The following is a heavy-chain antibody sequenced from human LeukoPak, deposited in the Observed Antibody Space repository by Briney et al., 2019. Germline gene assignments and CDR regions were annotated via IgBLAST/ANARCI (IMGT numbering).Heavy chain of an antibody. D-gene: IGHD2-15*01. CDR3: ARDRTAYCSGGSCYYYGMDV. Sequence: GGSLRLSCAASGFTFSSYWMSWVRQAPGKGLEWVANIKQDGSEKYYVDSVKGRFTISRDNAKNSLYLQMNSLRAEDTAVYYCARDRTAYCSGGSCYYYGMDVWGQGTTATVSS. CDR1: GFTFSSYW. J-gene: IGHJ6*02. V-gene: IGHV3-7*01. CDR2: IKQDGSEK.